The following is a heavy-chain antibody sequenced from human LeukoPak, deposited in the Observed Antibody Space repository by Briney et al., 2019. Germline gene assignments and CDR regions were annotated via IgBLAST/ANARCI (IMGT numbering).Heavy chain of an antibody. Sequence: SETLSLTCTVSGGSISRYYLSWIRQPAGKGLEWMGRIYTSGSTKYNPSLKSPVTMSVDTSKNQFSLTLSSVTAADTAVYYCARILTPDSSGFYYGMDVWGQGTTVTVSS. CDR2: IYTSGST. V-gene: IGHV4-4*07. J-gene: IGHJ6*02. CDR1: GGSISRYY. D-gene: IGHD3-22*01. CDR3: ARILTPDSSGFYYGMDV.